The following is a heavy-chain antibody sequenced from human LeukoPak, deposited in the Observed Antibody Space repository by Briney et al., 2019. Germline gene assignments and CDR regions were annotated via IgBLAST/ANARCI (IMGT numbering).Heavy chain of an antibody. Sequence: GGSLRLSCAASGFTSSGYSMNWVRQAPGKGLEWVSSISSSSSYIYYADSVKGRFTISRDNAKNSLYLQMNSLRAEDTAVYYCARLRNGGAFDIWGQGTMVTVSS. V-gene: IGHV3-21*01. CDR3: ARLRNGGAFDI. CDR2: ISSSSSYI. D-gene: IGHD2-8*01. J-gene: IGHJ3*02. CDR1: GFTSSGYS.